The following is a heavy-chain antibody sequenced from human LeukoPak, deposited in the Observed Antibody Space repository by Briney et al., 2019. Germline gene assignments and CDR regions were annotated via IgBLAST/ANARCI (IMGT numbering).Heavy chain of an antibody. CDR1: GGSFSAYY. D-gene: IGHD2-2*01. Sequence: SETLSLTCAVYGGSFSAYYWSWIRQSPGKGLQWIAEVNHRGDTNYNPSVKGRVTISVDTSKNQFSLKVTSLTAADTAVYYCARPRQDCTSARCYAFDIWGQGTMVTVSS. CDR2: VNHRGDT. CDR3: ARPRQDCTSARCYAFDI. J-gene: IGHJ3*02. V-gene: IGHV4-34*01.